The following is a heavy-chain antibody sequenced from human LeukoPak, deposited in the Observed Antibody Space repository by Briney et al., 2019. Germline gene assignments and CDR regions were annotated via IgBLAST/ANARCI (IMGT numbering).Heavy chain of an antibody. V-gene: IGHV4-39*07. D-gene: IGHD2-2*02. CDR1: GGSISSSSYY. Sequence: SETLSLTCTVSGGSISSSSYYWGWIRQPPGKGLEWIGSIYYSGSTYYNPSLKSRVTISVDTSKNQFSLKLSSVTAADTAVYYCARGGEHCSSTSCYMPPSFDYWGQGTLVTVSS. J-gene: IGHJ4*02. CDR3: ARGGEHCSSTSCYMPPSFDY. CDR2: IYYSGST.